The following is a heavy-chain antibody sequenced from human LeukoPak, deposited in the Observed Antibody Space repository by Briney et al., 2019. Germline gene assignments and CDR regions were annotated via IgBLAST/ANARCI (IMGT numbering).Heavy chain of an antibody. CDR2: IYYTGGT. CDR1: GDSITSCSYY. CDR3: ARAPGAFDI. Sequence: SETLSLTCTVSGDSITSCSYYWAWIRQHPGKGLEWIGYIYYTGGTHYNPSLKSRLTISVDTSENHFSLKLSSVTAADTAIYFCARAPGAFDIWGQGTMVTVSS. J-gene: IGHJ3*02. V-gene: IGHV4-31*03.